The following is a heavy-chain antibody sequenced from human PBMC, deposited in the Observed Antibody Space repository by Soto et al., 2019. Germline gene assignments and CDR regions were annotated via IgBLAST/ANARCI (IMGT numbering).Heavy chain of an antibody. D-gene: IGHD3-10*01. CDR1: GGTFSSYA. V-gene: IGHV1-69*12. J-gene: IGHJ6*02. Sequence: QVQLVQSGAEVKKPGSSVKVSCKASGGTFSSYAISWVRQAPGQGLEWMGGIIPIFGTANYAQKFQGRVTITADDSTSTAYMELSSLRSEATAVYYCAREGGSGIYRYFAMDVWGQGPTVTVSS. CDR2: IIPIFGTA. CDR3: AREGGSGIYRYFAMDV.